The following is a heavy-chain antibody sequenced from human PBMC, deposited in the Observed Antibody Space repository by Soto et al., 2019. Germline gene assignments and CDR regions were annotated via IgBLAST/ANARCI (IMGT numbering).Heavy chain of an antibody. Sequence: QVQLVESGGGLVKPGGSLRLSCAASGFTFSDYYMAWIRQAPGRGLEWISYISGSTTGIYYADFVKGSFTITRDNAKTSLYLQMSSLRAADTAVYYCARGGAVAIYCFDYWGQGTLVTVSS. J-gene: IGHJ4*02. CDR3: ARGGAVAIYCFDY. CDR2: ISGSTTGI. D-gene: IGHD6-19*01. V-gene: IGHV3-11*01. CDR1: GFTFSDYY.